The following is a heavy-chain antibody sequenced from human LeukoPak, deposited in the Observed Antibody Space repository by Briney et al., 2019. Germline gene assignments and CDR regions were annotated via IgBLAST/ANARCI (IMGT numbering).Heavy chain of an antibody. Sequence: ASVKVSCKASGYTFTSYAMNWVRQSPGQGLEWMGWINTNTGNPTYAQGFTGRFVFSLDTSVSTAYLQISGLKAEDTAVYYCARAYQPLGGLSFPDSWGQGTLVTVSS. CDR1: GYTFTSYA. D-gene: IGHD3-16*02. J-gene: IGHJ5*01. V-gene: IGHV7-4-1*02. CDR3: ARAYQPLGGLSFPDS. CDR2: INTNTGNP.